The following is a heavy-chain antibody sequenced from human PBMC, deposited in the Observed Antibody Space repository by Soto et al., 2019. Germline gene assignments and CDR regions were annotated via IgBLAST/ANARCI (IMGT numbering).Heavy chain of an antibody. CDR2: VNAVGSNT. V-gene: IGHV3-23*01. J-gene: IGHJ4*02. D-gene: IGHD3-3*01. Sequence: GGSLRLSCAASGFTFSNYAMAWVRQAPGKGLEWVSTVNAVGSNTYYADSVKGRFTISRDNSKNTLLLQMNSLSAEDTAVYYCAGFRSGSQHFDYWGQGTLVTVSS. CDR3: AGFRSGSQHFDY. CDR1: GFTFSNYA.